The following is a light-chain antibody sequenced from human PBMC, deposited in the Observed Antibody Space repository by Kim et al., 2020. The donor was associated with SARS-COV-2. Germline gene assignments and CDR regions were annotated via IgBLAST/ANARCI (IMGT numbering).Light chain of an antibody. Sequence: QAVVTQEPSYSVSPGGTVTLTCGLSSGSVSTSYYPSWYQQTPGQAPRTLIYSTNTRSSGVPDRFSGSILGNKAALTITGAQADDESDYYCVLYMGSGISVFGGGPQLTVL. CDR1: SGSVSTSYY. V-gene: IGLV8-61*01. CDR2: STN. CDR3: VLYMGSGISV. J-gene: IGLJ2*01.